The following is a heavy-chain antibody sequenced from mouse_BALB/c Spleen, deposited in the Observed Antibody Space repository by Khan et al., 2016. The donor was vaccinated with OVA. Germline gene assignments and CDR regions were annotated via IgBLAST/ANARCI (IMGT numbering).Heavy chain of an antibody. CDR3: VNHGSSSAGLTY. CDR2: INPATDYT. Sequence: QVQLQQSGAELAKPGASVKMSCKASGYIFTSYWMHWVKQRPGQGLEWIGYINPATDYTEYNQTFKNKATLTADKSSSTAYMQLSSLTSEDSADYTCVNHGSSSAGLTYWGQGTPVTVSA. D-gene: IGHD1-1*01. CDR1: GYIFTSYW. J-gene: IGHJ3*01. V-gene: IGHV1-7*01.